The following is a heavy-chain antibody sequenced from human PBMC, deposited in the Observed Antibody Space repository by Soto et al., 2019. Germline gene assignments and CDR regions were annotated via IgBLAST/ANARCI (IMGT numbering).Heavy chain of an antibody. CDR1: GFTFEDFD. V-gene: IGHV3-9*01. Sequence: GGTLRLSCDASGFTFEDFDMHWVRLAPGKGLEWVASIGWDPSKIAYADSVRGRFSISRDNAKNSLFLDMKNPSREDTALYYCVKVLSFASETGNFYAMDVWGQGTTVTVSS. J-gene: IGHJ6*02. CDR3: VKVLSFASETGNFYAMDV. CDR2: IGWDPSKI. D-gene: IGHD3-9*01.